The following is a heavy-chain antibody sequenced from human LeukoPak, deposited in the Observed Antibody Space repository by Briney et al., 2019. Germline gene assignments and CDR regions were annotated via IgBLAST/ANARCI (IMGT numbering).Heavy chain of an antibody. J-gene: IGHJ5*02. CDR1: GGSISSYY. V-gene: IGHV4-59*01. CDR3: ARSNPYYDFWSGYYKGGWFDP. D-gene: IGHD3-3*01. CDR2: IYYSGST. Sequence: SETLSLTCTVSGGSISSYYWSWIRQPPGKGLEWIGYIYYSGSTNYNPSLKSRVTISVDTSKNQFSLNLSSVTAADTAVYYCARSNPYYDFWSGYYKGGWFDPWGQGTLVTVSS.